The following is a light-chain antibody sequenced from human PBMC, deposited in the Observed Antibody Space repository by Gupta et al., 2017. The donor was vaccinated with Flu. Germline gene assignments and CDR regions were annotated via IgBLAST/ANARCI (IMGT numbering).Light chain of an antibody. CDR2: ESS. CDR3: QQYYTESPT. CDR1: RSISRY. J-gene: IGKJ2*01. Sequence: DIQMTQFPSTLSASVGNRVTITCRASRSISRYLAWYQQRPGEAPKLLIQESSTLASGVPSRFSGSGFGTEFTLTISVLQPDDFATYYCQQYYTESPTFGQGTKL. V-gene: IGKV1-5*03.